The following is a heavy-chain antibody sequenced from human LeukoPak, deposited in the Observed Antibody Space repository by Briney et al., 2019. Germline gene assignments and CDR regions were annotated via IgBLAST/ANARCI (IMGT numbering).Heavy chain of an antibody. Sequence: SETLSLTCAVYGESSFSSYYWSWIRQTPGGALEWIWEINHSGYTNYNPSLKSRVTLSIDTSKNQFSLRLNSVTAADTAVYYCSRQVVGNDYWGQGTLVTVSS. J-gene: IGHJ4*02. CDR3: SRQVVGNDY. V-gene: IGHV4-34*01. CDR2: INHSGYT. D-gene: IGHD3-22*01. CDR1: GESSFSSYY.